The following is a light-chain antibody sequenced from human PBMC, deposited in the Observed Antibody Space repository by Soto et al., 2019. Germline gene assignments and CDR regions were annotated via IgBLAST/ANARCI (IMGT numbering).Light chain of an antibody. CDR2: DVS. Sequence: QSALTQPASVSGSPGQSITISCTGTSSDVGGYNYVSWYQQHPGKAPKLMIYDVSNRPSGVSNRFSGSKSGNTASLTISGLQAEDEADYYCSSYTSSSCPWVFGGGTKLTVL. CDR3: SSYTSSSCPWV. J-gene: IGLJ3*02. CDR1: SSDVGGYNY. V-gene: IGLV2-14*01.